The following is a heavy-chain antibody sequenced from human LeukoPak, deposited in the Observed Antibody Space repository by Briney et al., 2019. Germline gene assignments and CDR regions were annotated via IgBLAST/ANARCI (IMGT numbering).Heavy chain of an antibody. CDR2: IKWNGGST. CDR1: GFTFDDYG. CDR3: ASIYYYDSSGYLEERYYFDY. V-gene: IGHV3-20*04. J-gene: IGHJ4*02. Sequence: GSLRVSCAASGFTFDDYGMSWVRQAPGKGLEWVSGIKWNGGSTGYADSVKGRFTISRDNAKNSLYLQMNSLRAEDTALYYCASIYYYDSSGYLEERYYFDYWGQGTLVTVSS. D-gene: IGHD3-22*01.